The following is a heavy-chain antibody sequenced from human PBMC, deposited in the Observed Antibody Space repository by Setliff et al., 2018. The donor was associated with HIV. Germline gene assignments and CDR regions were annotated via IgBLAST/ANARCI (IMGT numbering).Heavy chain of an antibody. V-gene: IGHV3-21*01. CDR1: KFTFTNYE. CDR2: ISGSSAYI. D-gene: IGHD6-13*01. J-gene: IGHJ4*02. CDR3: ARDLSPGITAPLDY. Sequence: PGGSLRLSCTASKFTFTNYELNWVRQAPGKGLEWISSISGSSAYIYYADSVKGRFTISRGNAKNSLYLQMNSLRAEDTAVYYCARDLSPGITAPLDYWGQGTLVTVSS.